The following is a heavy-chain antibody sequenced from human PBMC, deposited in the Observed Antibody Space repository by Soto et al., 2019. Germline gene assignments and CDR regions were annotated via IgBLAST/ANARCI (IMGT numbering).Heavy chain of an antibody. Sequence: GGSLRLSCSASGFTFSSYAMHWVRQAPGKGLEYVSAISSNGGSTYYADSVKGRFTISRDNSKNTLYLQMSSLRAEDTAVYYCVKVNGQIAALFRSPIDYWGQGTLVTVSS. V-gene: IGHV3-64D*06. CDR3: VKVNGQIAALFRSPIDY. CDR2: ISSNGGST. D-gene: IGHD6-6*01. J-gene: IGHJ4*02. CDR1: GFTFSSYA.